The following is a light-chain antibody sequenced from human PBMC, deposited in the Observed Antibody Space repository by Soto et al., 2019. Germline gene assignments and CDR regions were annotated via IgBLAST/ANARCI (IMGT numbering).Light chain of an antibody. CDR1: RSNIGKNY. CDR2: RND. Sequence: QSVLTQPPSASGTPGQRVTISCSGSRSNIGKNYVYWYQQLPGTAPKPLIYRNDQRPSGVPARFSGSKSGTSASLAISGLRYEDEADYYCAAWDDSLSGVFFGGGTKLTVL. CDR3: AAWDDSLSGVF. J-gene: IGLJ2*01. V-gene: IGLV1-47*01.